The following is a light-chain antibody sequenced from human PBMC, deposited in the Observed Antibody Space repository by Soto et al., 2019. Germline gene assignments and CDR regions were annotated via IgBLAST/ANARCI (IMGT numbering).Light chain of an antibody. J-gene: IGLJ2*01. CDR1: SSDVGAYNY. CDR3: TSYTTSTIVA. Sequence: ALTQPASVSASPGQSITISCTGTSSDVGAYNYVSWYQQPPGKAPTLIIYDVAVRPSGVSSRFSGSKSANTASLTISGLQAEDEGDYYCTSYTTSTIVAFGGGTKVTVL. CDR2: DVA. V-gene: IGLV2-14*01.